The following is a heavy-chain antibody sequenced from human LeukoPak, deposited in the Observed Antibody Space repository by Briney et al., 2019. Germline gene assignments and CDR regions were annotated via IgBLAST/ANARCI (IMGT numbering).Heavy chain of an antibody. Sequence: SVKVSCKASGGTFSSYAISWVRQAPGQGLEWMGGIIPIFGTANYAQKFRGRVTITADESTSTAYMELSSLRSEDTAVYYCARDFTRIAAAPGDYWGQGTLVTVSS. CDR2: IIPIFGTA. J-gene: IGHJ4*02. CDR1: GGTFSSYA. V-gene: IGHV1-69*13. D-gene: IGHD6-13*01. CDR3: ARDFTRIAAAPGDY.